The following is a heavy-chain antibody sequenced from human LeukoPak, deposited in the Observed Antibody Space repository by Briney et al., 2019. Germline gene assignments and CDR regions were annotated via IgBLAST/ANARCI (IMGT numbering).Heavy chain of an antibody. D-gene: IGHD3-10*01. V-gene: IGHV1-18*01. J-gene: IGHJ4*02. CDR2: ISAYTGNT. CDR1: GFTFTTYG. CDR3: ARDDGLGGDGIDY. Sequence: ASVKVSCKASGFTFTTYGFSWVRQAPGQRLEWMGWISAYTGNTHYAQKFQGRFTMTTDTSTSTAHMELTSLTSDVTAVYYCARDDGLGGDGIDYWGRGTQVTVSS.